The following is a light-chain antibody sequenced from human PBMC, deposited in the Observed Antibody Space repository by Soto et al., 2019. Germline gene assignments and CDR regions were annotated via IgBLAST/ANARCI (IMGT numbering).Light chain of an antibody. Sequence: DLQMTQSPSTLSASVGDRVTITCRASQSISSWLAWYQQKPGRAPKLLIYKASSLERGVPSRFSGSGSGTEFTLTISSRQPDDFATYYCQQYNSYPWTFGQGTKVEIK. CDR3: QQYNSYPWT. V-gene: IGKV1-5*03. CDR2: KAS. J-gene: IGKJ1*01. CDR1: QSISSW.